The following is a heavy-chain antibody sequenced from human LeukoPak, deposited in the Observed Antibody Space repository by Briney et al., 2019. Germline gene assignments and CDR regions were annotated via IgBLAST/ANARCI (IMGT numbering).Heavy chain of an antibody. D-gene: IGHD1-1*01. Sequence: SETLSLTCTVSGGSLSGFYWSWIRQPPGAGLEWIGYVYYSGSTTYNPSLKSRVTISVDTSKNQFSLRLGSVTAADTAVYYCAREVHLWGQGTLVTVSS. CDR2: VYYSGST. CDR3: AREVHL. CDR1: GGSLSGFY. J-gene: IGHJ4*02. V-gene: IGHV4-59*01.